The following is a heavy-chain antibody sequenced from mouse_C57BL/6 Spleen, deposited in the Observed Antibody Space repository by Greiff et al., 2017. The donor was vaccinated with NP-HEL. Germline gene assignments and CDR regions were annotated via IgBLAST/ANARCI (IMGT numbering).Heavy chain of an antibody. V-gene: IGHV14-2*01. CDR3: ARDYYGSSLAFDY. CDR1: GFTINDYY. J-gene: IGHJ2*01. Sequence: EVQLQQSGAELVKPGASVKLSCTASGFTINDYYMHWVKQRTEQGLEWIGRIDPEDGEPKYAPKFQGKATITADASSTTAYLQLSSLTPEDTAVYYCARDYYGSSLAFDYWGQGTTLTVSS. CDR2: IDPEDGEP. D-gene: IGHD1-1*01.